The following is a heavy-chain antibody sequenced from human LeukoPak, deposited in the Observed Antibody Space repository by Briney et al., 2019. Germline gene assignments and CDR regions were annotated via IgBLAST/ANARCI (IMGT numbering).Heavy chain of an antibody. D-gene: IGHD3-10*01. V-gene: IGHV3-48*01. CDR3: AHYGSGFSMDV. CDR1: GFSFSSYW. J-gene: IGHJ6*03. CDR2: ISSSGSTI. Sequence: GGSLRLSCAASGFSFSSYWMSWVRQAPGKGLEWVSYISSSGSTIYYADSVKGRFTISRDNSKNTLYLQMNSLRAEDTAVYYCAHYGSGFSMDVWGKGTTVTISS.